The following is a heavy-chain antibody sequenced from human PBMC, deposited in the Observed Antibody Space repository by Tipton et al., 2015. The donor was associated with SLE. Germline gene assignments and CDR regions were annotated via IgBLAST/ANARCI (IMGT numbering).Heavy chain of an antibody. CDR3: ARIVTSGWSSRTWYFDL. CDR1: GFSVSSNY. D-gene: IGHD6-19*01. Sequence: SLRLSCAVSGFSVSSNYMNWVRQAPGKGLEWVSVIYSGGSTYYADSVKGRFTISRDNSKNTLYLQMNRLRAEDTAVYYCARIVTSGWSSRTWYFDLWGRGTLVTVSS. CDR2: IYSGGST. V-gene: IGHV3-66*02. J-gene: IGHJ2*01.